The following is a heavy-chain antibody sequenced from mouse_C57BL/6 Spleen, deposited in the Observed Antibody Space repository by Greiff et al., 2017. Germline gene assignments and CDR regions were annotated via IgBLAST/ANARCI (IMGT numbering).Heavy chain of an antibody. V-gene: IGHV5-17*01. CDR3: AKAGPLYAMDY. CDR1: GFTFSDYG. CDR2: ISSGSSTI. D-gene: IGHD6-1*01. J-gene: IGHJ4*01. Sequence: VQLKESGGGLVKPGGSLKLSCAASGFTFSDYGMHWVRQAPEKGLEWVAYISSGSSTIYYADTVKGRFTLSRDNAKNTLFLQMTSLRSEDTAMYYCAKAGPLYAMDYWGQGTSVTVSS.